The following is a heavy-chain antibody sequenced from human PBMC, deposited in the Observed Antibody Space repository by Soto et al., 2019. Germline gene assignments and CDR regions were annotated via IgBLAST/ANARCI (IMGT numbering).Heavy chain of an antibody. J-gene: IGHJ6*03. Sequence: ASVKVSCKASGYTFTTYGISWVRQAPGQGLEWMGWISPYNGDTHYAERFQGRLTMTTDTSATSAYMELRTLSSDDRAVYFCARALSMAQYYYYMAVWGKGTTVTVSS. V-gene: IGHV1-18*01. CDR3: ARALSMAQYYYYMAV. CDR1: GYTFTTYG. CDR2: ISPYNGDT.